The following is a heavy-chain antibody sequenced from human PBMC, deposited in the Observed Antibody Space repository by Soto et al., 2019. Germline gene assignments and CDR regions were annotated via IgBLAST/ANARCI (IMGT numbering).Heavy chain of an antibody. D-gene: IGHD3-3*01. J-gene: IGHJ6*02. Sequence: QVQLVQSGAEEKKPGASVKVSCKASGYTFTSYAMHWVRQAPGQRLEWMGWINAGNGNTKYSQKSQGRVTITRDTSASTAYTELSSLRSEDTAVSYYARGYDCWGGMDGWGQGTKVTVSS. CDR1: GYTFTSYA. V-gene: IGHV1-3*05. CDR2: INAGNGNT. CDR3: ARGYDCWGGMDG.